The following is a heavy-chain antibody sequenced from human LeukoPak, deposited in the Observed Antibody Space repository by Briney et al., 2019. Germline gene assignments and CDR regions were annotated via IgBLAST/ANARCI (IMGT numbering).Heavy chain of an antibody. J-gene: IGHJ4*02. V-gene: IGHV3-30*02. CDR3: AKGGPHDYGGNSWGTTPYYFDY. CDR2: MQYDGSVE. CDR1: GFSFSNYG. Sequence: GGSLRLSCVASGFSFSNYGTHWVRQAPGKGLEWVTFMQYDGSVEFYADSVKGRFTISRDNSKNTVYLQMTSLRTEDTAVYYCAKGGPHDYGGNSWGTTPYYFDYWGQGTLVTVSS. D-gene: IGHD4-23*01.